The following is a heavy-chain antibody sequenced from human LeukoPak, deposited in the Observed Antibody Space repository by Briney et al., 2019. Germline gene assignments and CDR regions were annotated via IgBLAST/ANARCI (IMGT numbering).Heavy chain of an antibody. J-gene: IGHJ6*03. V-gene: IGHV4-34*01. Sequence: SETLSLTCAVYGGSFSGYYWSWIRQPPGKGLEWIGEINHSGSTNYNPSLKSRVTISVDTSKNQFSLKLSSVTAADTAVYYCATTYDILTGYYGPMYYYYYMDVWGKGTTVTVSS. CDR2: INHSGST. CDR1: GGSFSGYY. CDR3: ATTYDILTGYYGPMYYYYYMDV. D-gene: IGHD3-9*01.